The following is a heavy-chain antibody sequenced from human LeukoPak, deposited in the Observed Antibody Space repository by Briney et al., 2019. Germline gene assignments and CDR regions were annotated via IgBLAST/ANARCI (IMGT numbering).Heavy chain of an antibody. CDR1: GGSFSGYY. Sequence: SETLSLTCAVYGGSFSGYYWSWIRQPPGKGLEWIGEINHSGSTNYNPSLKSRVTISVDTSKNQFSLKLSSVTAADTAVYYCARGRPYYYGMDVWDQGTTVTVSS. V-gene: IGHV4-34*01. CDR2: INHSGST. J-gene: IGHJ6*02. CDR3: ARGRPYYYGMDV.